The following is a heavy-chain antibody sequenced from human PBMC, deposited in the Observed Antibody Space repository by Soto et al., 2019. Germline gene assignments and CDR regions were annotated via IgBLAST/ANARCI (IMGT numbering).Heavy chain of an antibody. CDR2: VSSSGGST. J-gene: IGHJ4*02. Sequence: EVQLLESGGGLVQPGGSLRLSCAASGFTFSNYAMSWVRQAPGKGLEWVSAVSSSGGSTYYADSVKGRFTISRDNYKNTLSLQMNSLRAEDTAVYYCAKDRAQWLVRSEMPGFDYWGQGTLVTVSS. CDR1: GFTFSNYA. CDR3: AKDRAQWLVRSEMPGFDY. D-gene: IGHD6-19*01. V-gene: IGHV3-23*01.